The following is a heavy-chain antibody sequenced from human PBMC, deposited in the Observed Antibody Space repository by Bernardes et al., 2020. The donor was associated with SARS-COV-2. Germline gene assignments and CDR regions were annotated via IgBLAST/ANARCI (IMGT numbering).Heavy chain of an antibody. D-gene: IGHD2-2*01. CDR3: AHIKSVIVVVPAAMRGFDY. CDR2: IYWDDDK. Sequence: SGPTLVKPTQTLTLTCTFSGFSLSPSGVGVGWIRQPPGKALEWLALIYWDDDKRYSPSLKSRLTITKDTSKNQVVLTMTNMDPVDTATYYCAHIKSVIVVVPAAMRGFDYWGQGTLVTVSS. J-gene: IGHJ4*02. V-gene: IGHV2-5*02. CDR1: GFSLSPSGVG.